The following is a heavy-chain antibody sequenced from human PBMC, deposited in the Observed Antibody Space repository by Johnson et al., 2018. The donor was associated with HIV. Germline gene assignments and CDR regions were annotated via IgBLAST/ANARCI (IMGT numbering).Heavy chain of an antibody. Sequence: VQLVESGGGLVQPGGSLRVSCAASGFKYAASGLAFSNYAVKWVSHTPGGDGGTSFADSVRGRYIISRDNSKNSLYLQMNSLRAEDTALYYCARGVSSGYYSNAVDVWGQGTMATVSS. D-gene: IGHD3-22*01. V-gene: IGHV3-23*04. J-gene: IGHJ3*01. CDR2: TPGGDGGT. CDR3: ARGVSSGYYSNAVDV. CDR1: GFKYAA.